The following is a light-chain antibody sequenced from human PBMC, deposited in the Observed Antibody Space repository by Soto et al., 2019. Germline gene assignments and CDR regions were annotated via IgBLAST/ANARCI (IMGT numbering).Light chain of an antibody. CDR3: QQYTSYYT. V-gene: IGKV1-5*03. CDR1: QSISSW. J-gene: IGKJ2*01. Sequence: DIQMTQSPSTLSASVGDRVTITCRASQSISSWLAWYQQKPGKAPKLLIYKASSLESGVQSRFSGSGSGTEFTLTISSLQPDDFATYYCQQYTSYYTFGQGTKLEIK. CDR2: KAS.